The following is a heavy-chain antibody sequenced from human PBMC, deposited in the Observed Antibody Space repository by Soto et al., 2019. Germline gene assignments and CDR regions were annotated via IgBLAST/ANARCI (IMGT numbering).Heavy chain of an antibody. J-gene: IGHJ4*02. CDR2: IIPIFGTA. V-gene: IGHV1-69*13. Sequence: SVKVSCKASGGTFSSYAISWVRQAPGQGLEWMGGIIPIFGTANYAQKFQGRVTITADESTSTAYMELSSLRSEDTAVYYCASTYYDFWSGPPVGYWGQGTLVTVSS. D-gene: IGHD3-3*01. CDR3: ASTYYDFWSGPPVGY. CDR1: GGTFSSYA.